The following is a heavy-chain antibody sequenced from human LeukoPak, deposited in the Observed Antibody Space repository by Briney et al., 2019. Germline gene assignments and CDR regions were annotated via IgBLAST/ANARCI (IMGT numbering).Heavy chain of an antibody. J-gene: IGHJ4*02. D-gene: IGHD2-15*01. V-gene: IGHV3-21*01. Sequence: GGSLRLSCAASGFTFSTYSMNWVRQGPGKGLEWVSTIDFSGDYIYYADSLKGRFTISRDNAKNSVHLQMNSLRAEDTAVYYCARSVFSGVVAAQHEFDDWGQGTLVTVSS. CDR1: GFTFSTYS. CDR3: ARSVFSGVVAAQHEFDD. CDR2: IDFSGDYI.